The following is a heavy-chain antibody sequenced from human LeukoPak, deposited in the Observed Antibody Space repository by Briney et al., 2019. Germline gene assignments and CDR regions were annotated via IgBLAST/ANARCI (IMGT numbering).Heavy chain of an antibody. Sequence: ASVKVSCKASVYTFTSYGISWVRQAPGQGLEWMGWISAYNGNTNYAQKLQGRVTMTTDTSTSTAYMELRSLRSDDTAVYYCARGRESSGIAAAGTLVGYWGQGTLVTVSS. CDR2: ISAYNGNT. D-gene: IGHD6-13*01. J-gene: IGHJ4*02. CDR3: ARGRESSGIAAAGTLVGY. V-gene: IGHV1-18*01. CDR1: VYTFTSYG.